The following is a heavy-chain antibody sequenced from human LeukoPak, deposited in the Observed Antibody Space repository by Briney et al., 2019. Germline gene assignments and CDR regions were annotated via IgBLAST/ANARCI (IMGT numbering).Heavy chain of an antibody. J-gene: IGHJ4*02. CDR3: AKVPLIAAPKHFDY. V-gene: IGHV3-30*02. Sequence: GGSLRLSCAASGFTFSSYGMHWVRQAPGKGLEWVAFIRYDGSNKYYADSVKGRFTISRDNSKNTLYLQMNRLRAEDTAVYYCAKVPLIAAPKHFDYWGQGTLVTVSS. D-gene: IGHD6-13*01. CDR2: IRYDGSNK. CDR1: GFTFSSYG.